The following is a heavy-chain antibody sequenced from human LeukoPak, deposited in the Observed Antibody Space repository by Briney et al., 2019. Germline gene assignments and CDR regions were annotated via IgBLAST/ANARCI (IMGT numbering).Heavy chain of an antibody. D-gene: IGHD6-19*01. CDR3: ARFVVAGTGDDAFDI. J-gene: IGHJ3*02. CDR2: IMPLFGTA. Sequence: GASVKVSCKASGGTFSRNDISWVRQAPGQGLEWMGGIMPLFGTAKNAQKFQGRVTITADKSTSTAYMELSSLRSDDTAVYYCARFVVAGTGDDAFDIWGQGTMVTVSS. CDR1: GGTFSRND. V-gene: IGHV1-69*06.